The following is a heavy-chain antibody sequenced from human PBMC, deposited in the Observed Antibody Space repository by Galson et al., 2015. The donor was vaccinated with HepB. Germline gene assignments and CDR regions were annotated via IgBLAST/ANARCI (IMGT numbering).Heavy chain of an antibody. CDR3: AREWEPARGPGSPNFVY. D-gene: IGHD3-10*01. Sequence: SLRLSCAASGFTFSSFSMNWVRQAPGKGLEWVSYISAISYTIHYADSVKGRFTISRDNANNSVYLQMNSLRAEDTAVYYCAREWEPARGPGSPNFVYWGQETLVIVSS. J-gene: IGHJ4*02. CDR2: ISAISYTI. V-gene: IGHV3-48*01. CDR1: GFTFSSFS.